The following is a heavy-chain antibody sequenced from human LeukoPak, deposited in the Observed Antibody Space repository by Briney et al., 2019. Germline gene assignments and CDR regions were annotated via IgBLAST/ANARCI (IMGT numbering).Heavy chain of an antibody. CDR3: AAKVTTRWYFDL. Sequence: SETLSLTCNVSGDSISSHYWSWIRQPPGKGLEWIGFVYHTGSTSYNPSLKSRVTISVDTSKNQFSLKMRSVTAADTAVYYCAAKVTTRWYFDLWGRGTLVTVSS. CDR2: VYHTGST. V-gene: IGHV4-59*11. J-gene: IGHJ2*01. D-gene: IGHD4-17*01. CDR1: GDSISSHY.